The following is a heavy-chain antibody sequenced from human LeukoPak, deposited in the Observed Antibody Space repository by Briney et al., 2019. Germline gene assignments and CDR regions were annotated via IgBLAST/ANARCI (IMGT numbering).Heavy chain of an antibody. V-gene: IGHV3-48*02. D-gene: IGHD3-10*01. Sequence: GGSLRFSCAASGLTLSSYSMNWVRQAPGKGLEWVSYNRSSSSTIYYADSVKGRFTISRDNAKNSLYLQMNSLRDEDTAVYYCARDLGLIWFGELGDAFDIWGQGTMVTVSS. CDR3: ARDLGLIWFGELGDAFDI. CDR1: GLTLSSYS. CDR2: NRSSSSTI. J-gene: IGHJ3*02.